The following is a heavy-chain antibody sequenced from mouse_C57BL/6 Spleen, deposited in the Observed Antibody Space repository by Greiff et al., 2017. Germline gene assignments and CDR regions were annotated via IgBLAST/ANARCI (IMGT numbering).Heavy chain of an antibody. D-gene: IGHD2-5*01. CDR1: GFTFSSYG. J-gene: IGHJ2*01. Sequence: EVKVVESGGDLVKPGGSLKLSCAASGFTFSSYGMSWVRQTPDKRLEWVATISSGGSYTYYPDSVKGRFTISRDNAKNTLYLQMSSLKSEDTAMYYCARYSNSYYFDYWGQGTTLTVSS. CDR2: ISSGGSYT. CDR3: ARYSNSYYFDY. V-gene: IGHV5-6*01.